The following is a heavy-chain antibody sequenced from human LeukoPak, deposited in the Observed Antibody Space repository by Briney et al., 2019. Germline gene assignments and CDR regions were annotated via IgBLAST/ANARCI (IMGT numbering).Heavy chain of an antibody. CDR1: GGSFSGYY. D-gene: IGHD6-13*01. J-gene: IGHJ4*02. V-gene: IGHV4-34*01. CDR2: INHSGGT. CDR3: ARGSWQQLDGGYYFDY. Sequence: SETLSLTCAVYGGSFSGYYWSWIRQPPGKGLEWIGEINHSGGTNYNPSLKSRVTISVDTSKNQFSLKLSSVTAADTAVYYCARGSWQQLDGGYYFDYWGQGTLVTVSS.